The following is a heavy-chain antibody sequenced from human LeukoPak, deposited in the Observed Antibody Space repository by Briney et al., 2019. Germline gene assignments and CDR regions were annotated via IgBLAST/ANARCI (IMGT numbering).Heavy chain of an antibody. Sequence: GGSLRLSCSTSGFTFGDYAMSWVRQAPGKGLEWVGFIQAKAYGGATKYAASVNGRFSISRDDSQSIANLQMNDLKTEDTAVYYCARAVLSCYDYWGQGTLVTVSS. J-gene: IGHJ4*02. D-gene: IGHD2-15*01. CDR1: GFTFGDYA. CDR2: IQAKAYGGAT. V-gene: IGHV3-49*04. CDR3: ARAVLSCYDY.